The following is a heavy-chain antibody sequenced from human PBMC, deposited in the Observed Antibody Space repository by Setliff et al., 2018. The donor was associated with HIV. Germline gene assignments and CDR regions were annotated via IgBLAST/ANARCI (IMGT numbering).Heavy chain of an antibody. CDR3: VGGFYAGY. D-gene: IGHD5-12*01. V-gene: IGHV3-7*01. CDR1: GFNFXXXT. J-gene: IGHJ4*02. Sequence: PGGSLRLSCAASGFNFXXXTMNWVRQAPGKGLEWVANINQDGSVEGYVDSVKXRFTISRDNAKSSLYLHINSLRAEDMAVYYCVGGFYAGYWGQGTLVTVSS. CDR2: INQDGSVE.